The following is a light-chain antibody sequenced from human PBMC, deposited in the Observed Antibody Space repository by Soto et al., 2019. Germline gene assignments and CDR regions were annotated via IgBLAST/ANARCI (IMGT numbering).Light chain of an antibody. J-gene: IGKJ1*01. CDR3: QQYNSYPWT. Sequence: DIQMTQSPSTLSASVGERVIITCRASQSISIWLAWYQQRPGNAPKLLIYKASNLETGVPSRFSGSESGTEFTLTISSLQPDDFATYYCQQYNSYPWTFGQGTKVEIK. V-gene: IGKV1-5*03. CDR1: QSISIW. CDR2: KAS.